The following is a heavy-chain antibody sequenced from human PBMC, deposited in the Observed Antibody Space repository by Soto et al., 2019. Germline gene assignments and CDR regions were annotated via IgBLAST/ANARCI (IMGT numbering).Heavy chain of an antibody. CDR1: GDSINNYY. CDR3: ARGGAVATTAHFDH. Sequence: SETLSLTGTVSGDSINNYYWSWMRLPAGKGMEWIGRIYSNGNTYYNPSLKSRVSRSVDTSKNQFSLILKTVAAADTAVYYCARGGAVATTAHFDHWGQGTLVTVS. V-gene: IGHV4-4*07. CDR2: IYSNGNT. J-gene: IGHJ4*02. D-gene: IGHD5-12*01.